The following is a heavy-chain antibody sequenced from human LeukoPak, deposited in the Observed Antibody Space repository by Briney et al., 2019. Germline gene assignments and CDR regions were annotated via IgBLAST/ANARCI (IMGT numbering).Heavy chain of an antibody. D-gene: IGHD3-22*01. CDR2: IYYSGST. CDR1: GGSISSSSYY. J-gene: IGHJ4*02. Sequence: SETLSLTCTVSGGSISSSSYYWGWIRQPPGKGLEWIGSIYYSGSTYYNPSLKSRFTISVDTSKNQFSLKLSSVTAAETAVYYCARTPTTRKYYYDSSGHGGDYWGQGTLVTVSS. V-gene: IGHV4-39*07. CDR3: ARTPTTRKYYYDSSGHGGDY.